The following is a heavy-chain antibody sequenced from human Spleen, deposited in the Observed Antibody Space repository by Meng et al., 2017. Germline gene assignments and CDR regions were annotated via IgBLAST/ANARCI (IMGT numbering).Heavy chain of an antibody. D-gene: IGHD5-12*01. CDR2: IASTWTL. V-gene: IGHV3-69-1*01. CDR1: GFTFIDYA. Sequence: VRLVDSGGGVVQPGRSLRLSCAASGFTFIDYAMHWVRQAPGKGLEWVAYIASTWTLSYTDSVKGRFTISRDDAKNSLYLKMNNLTAEDTAVYYCAREGYTGYGKDYWGREPWSPSPQ. J-gene: IGHJ4*02. CDR3: AREGYTGYGKDY.